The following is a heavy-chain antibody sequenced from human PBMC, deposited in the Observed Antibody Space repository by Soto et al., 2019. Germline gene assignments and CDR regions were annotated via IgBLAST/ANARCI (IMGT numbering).Heavy chain of an antibody. J-gene: IGHJ6*02. CDR1: GGSISSSSYY. Sequence: PSETLSLTCTVSGGSISSSSYYWGWIRQPPGKGLQWIGQINHSGSANYNPSLKSRVTISVHTSNSQFSLELSSVTAADTAVYYCARRLYYDSSGFEGGGMDVWGQGTTVTVSS. D-gene: IGHD3-22*01. CDR2: INHSGSA. V-gene: IGHV4-39*01. CDR3: ARRLYYDSSGFEGGGMDV.